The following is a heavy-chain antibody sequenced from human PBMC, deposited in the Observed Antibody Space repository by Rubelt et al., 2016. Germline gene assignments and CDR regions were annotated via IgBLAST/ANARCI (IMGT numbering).Heavy chain of an antibody. Sequence: QVQLQQWGAGLLKPSETLSLTCAVYGGSFSGYYWSWIRQPPGKGLEWIGEINHSGSTNYNPSLSGQVTISVDRSKNQFSLKLSSVTAADTAVYYCARDVRGSYVDYWGQGTLVTVSS. J-gene: IGHJ4*02. CDR3: ARDVRGSYVDY. CDR1: GGSFSGYY. CDR2: INHSGST. V-gene: IGHV4-34*01. D-gene: IGHD1-26*01.